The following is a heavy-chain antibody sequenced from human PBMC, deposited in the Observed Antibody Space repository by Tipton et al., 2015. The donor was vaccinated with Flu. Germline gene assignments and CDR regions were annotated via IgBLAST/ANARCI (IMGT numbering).Heavy chain of an antibody. V-gene: IGHV3-7*01. CDR3: ARFAGGP. J-gene: IGHJ5*02. Sequence: GSLRLSCAASGFPFSNFWVHWVRQTPGKGLEWVAHINQDGREKAYVDSVKGRFTISRDNAKNSLYLQMTSLRVEDTAIYYCARFAGGPWGQGTLVTVSS. CDR2: INQDGREK. CDR1: GFPFSNFW. D-gene: IGHD3-16*01.